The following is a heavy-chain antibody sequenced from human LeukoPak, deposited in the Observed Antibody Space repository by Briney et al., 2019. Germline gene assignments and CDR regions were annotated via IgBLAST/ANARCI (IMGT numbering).Heavy chain of an antibody. J-gene: IGHJ3*02. Sequence: NPSETLSLTCTVSGGSISSYYWSWIRQPPGKGLEWIGYIYYSGSTNYNPSLKSRVTISVDTSKNQFSLKLSSVTAADTAVYYCARDLGYCSGGSCYSDAFDIWGQGTMVTVSS. CDR2: IYYSGST. CDR1: GGSISSYY. V-gene: IGHV4-59*12. CDR3: ARDLGYCSGGSCYSDAFDI. D-gene: IGHD2-15*01.